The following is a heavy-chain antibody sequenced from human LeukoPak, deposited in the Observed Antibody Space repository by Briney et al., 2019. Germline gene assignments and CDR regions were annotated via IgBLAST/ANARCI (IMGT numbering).Heavy chain of an antibody. CDR1: GFIFSNYA. J-gene: IGHJ3*02. Sequence: GGSLRLSCAASGFIFSNYAMHWVRQAPGKGLEWVAIISYDGTNKYYADSVKGRFTISRDNSKNTLFLQMNSLRAEDTAVYYCARDDALGDNALDIWGQGTMVTVS. D-gene: IGHD3-16*01. V-gene: IGHV3-30*04. CDR2: ISYDGTNK. CDR3: ARDDALGDNALDI.